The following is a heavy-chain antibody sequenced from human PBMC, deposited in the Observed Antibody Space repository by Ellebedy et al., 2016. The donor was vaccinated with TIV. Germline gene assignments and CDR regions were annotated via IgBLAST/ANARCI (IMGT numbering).Heavy chain of an antibody. Sequence: GESLKISCAASGFIFNHYSMNWVRQAPGKGLEWISSIRSTGYYIYYADSVKGRFTISRDDAKNSLFLQMNSLRAEDTAVYYSSNVYSSDWYREACDTWGQGTMVTVSS. D-gene: IGHD6-19*01. V-gene: IGHV3-21*01. CDR1: GFIFNHYS. CDR2: IRSTGYYI. J-gene: IGHJ3*02. CDR3: SNVYSSDWYREACDT.